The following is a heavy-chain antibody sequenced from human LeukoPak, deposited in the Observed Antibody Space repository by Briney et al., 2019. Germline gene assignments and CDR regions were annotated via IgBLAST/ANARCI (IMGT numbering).Heavy chain of an antibody. CDR3: AKDLYSNYGGY. V-gene: IGHV3-9*01. D-gene: IGHD4-11*01. J-gene: IGHJ4*02. Sequence: GGSLRLSCAASGFTFDDYAMHWVRQAPGKGLEWVSGISWNSGSLGYADSVKGRFTISRDNSKNTLYLQMNSLRAEDTAVYYCAKDLYSNYGGYWGQGTLVTVSS. CDR1: GFTFDDYA. CDR2: ISWNSGSL.